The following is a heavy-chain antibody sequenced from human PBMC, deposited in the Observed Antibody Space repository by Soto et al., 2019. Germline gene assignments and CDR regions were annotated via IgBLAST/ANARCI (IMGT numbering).Heavy chain of an antibody. CDR2: IIPIFGTA. CDR3: ARSLVGAAGTGGGYYYYYGMDV. Sequence: ASVKVSCKASGGTFGSYAISWVRQAPGQGLEWMGGIIPIFGTANYAQKFQGRVTITADESTSTAYMELSSLRSEDTAVYYCARSLVGAAGTGGGYYYYYGMDVWGQGTTVTVSS. D-gene: IGHD6-13*01. J-gene: IGHJ6*02. V-gene: IGHV1-69*13. CDR1: GGTFGSYA.